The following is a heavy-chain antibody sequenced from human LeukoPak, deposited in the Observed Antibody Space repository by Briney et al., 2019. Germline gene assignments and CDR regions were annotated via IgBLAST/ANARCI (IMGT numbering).Heavy chain of an antibody. Sequence: GGSLRLSCAASGFTFDDYAMHWVRQAPGKGLEWVSGINWDSGSIGYADSVKGRFTISGDNAKNSLYLQTNSLRVEDTALYYCAKSSSGYYSGVGTWGQGTLVTVTS. D-gene: IGHD3-22*01. J-gene: IGHJ4*02. V-gene: IGHV3-9*01. CDR2: INWDSGSI. CDR1: GFTFDDYA. CDR3: AKSSSGYYSGVGT.